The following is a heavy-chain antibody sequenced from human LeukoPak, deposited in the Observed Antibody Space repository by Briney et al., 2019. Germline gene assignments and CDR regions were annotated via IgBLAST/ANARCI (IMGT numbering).Heavy chain of an antibody. D-gene: IGHD4-17*01. CDR3: ARDRAPKTVTSEVDAFDI. CDR1: EYAFTSYA. Sequence: GASVKVSCKASEYAFTSYAIHWVRQAPGQRLEWMGWINAGSGNTKYSQELQGRLTITRDTSASTAYMELSSLRFEDMAVYYCARDRAPKTVTSEVDAFDIWGQGTMVTVSS. V-gene: IGHV1-3*03. J-gene: IGHJ3*02. CDR2: INAGSGNT.